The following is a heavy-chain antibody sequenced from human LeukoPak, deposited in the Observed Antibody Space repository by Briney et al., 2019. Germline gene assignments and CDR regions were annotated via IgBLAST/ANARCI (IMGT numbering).Heavy chain of an antibody. Sequence: SETLSLTCTVSGGSISSSTYYWGWIRQPPGKGLEWIGTIYYSGSTYYNPSLRSRVTISVYTSKNQFSLKLSSVTAADTAVYYCGRGRTSGGMTTDIDYWGQGILVTVSS. D-gene: IGHD4-11*01. J-gene: IGHJ4*02. CDR3: GRGRTSGGMTTDIDY. CDR2: IYYSGST. V-gene: IGHV4-39*07. CDR1: GGSISSSTYY.